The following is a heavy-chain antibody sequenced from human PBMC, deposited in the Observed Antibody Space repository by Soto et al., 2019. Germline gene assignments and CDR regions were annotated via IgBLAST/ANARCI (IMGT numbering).Heavy chain of an antibody. V-gene: IGHV3-30-3*01. Sequence: GGSLRLSCVASGFTFDTYGIQWVRQAPGKGLQWVALISYEGSNTYYADSVRGRFTISRDNSKNTLYLQMNTLRPEDTGLYYCARVTPGNNLYYFSGLDFWGQGTSVTVSS. CDR2: ISYEGSNT. J-gene: IGHJ6*02. D-gene: IGHD1-1*01. CDR1: GFTFDTYG. CDR3: ARVTPGNNLYYFSGLDF.